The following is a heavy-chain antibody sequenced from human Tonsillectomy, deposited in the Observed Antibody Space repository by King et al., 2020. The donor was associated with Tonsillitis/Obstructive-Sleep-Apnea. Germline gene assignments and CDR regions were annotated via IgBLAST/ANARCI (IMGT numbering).Heavy chain of an antibody. CDR2: INQSGST. J-gene: IGHJ4*02. V-gene: IGHV4-34*01. D-gene: IGHD4-23*01. CDR3: ARRGYGGNYY. Sequence: VQLQQWGAGLLKPSETLSLTCAVYGGSFSGYYWSWIRQPPGKGLEWIGEINQSGSTNYNPSLKSRVTISVDTSKNQFSLKLSSVTAADTAVYYCARRGYGGNYYWGQGTLVTVSS. CDR1: GGSFSGYY.